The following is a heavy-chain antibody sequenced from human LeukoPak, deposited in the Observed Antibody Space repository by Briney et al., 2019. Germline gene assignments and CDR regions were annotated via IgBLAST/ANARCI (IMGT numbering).Heavy chain of an antibody. CDR1: GGSISSGSYY. V-gene: IGHV4-61*02. CDR3: ATDDYGDYNRAFDI. Sequence: PSETLSLTXTVSGGSISSGSYYWSRIGQPAGKGLEWIGRISTSGSTIYNPSLKSRVTISADTSKNQFSLTLSSVTAADTAVYYCATDDYGDYNRAFDIWGQGTMVTVSS. D-gene: IGHD4-17*01. J-gene: IGHJ3*02. CDR2: ISTSGST.